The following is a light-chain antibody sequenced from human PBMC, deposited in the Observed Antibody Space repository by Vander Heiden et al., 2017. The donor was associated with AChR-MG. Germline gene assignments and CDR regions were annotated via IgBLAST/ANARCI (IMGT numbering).Light chain of an antibody. Sequence: SYELTQPPSVSVSPGQTASITCPGDELGDKYACWYQQKPGQSPVLVIYQDTKRPSGIPERFSGSNSANTATLTISGTQAMDEADYYCQAWDGSTVLFGGGTRLTVL. CDR1: ELGDKY. CDR2: QDT. V-gene: IGLV3-1*01. CDR3: QAWDGSTVL. J-gene: IGLJ2*01.